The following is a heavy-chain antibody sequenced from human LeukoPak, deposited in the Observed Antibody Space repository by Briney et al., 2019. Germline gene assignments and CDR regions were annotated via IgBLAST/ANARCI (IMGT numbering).Heavy chain of an antibody. CDR3: ARDISRGGRNPSPYFDY. CDR2: IFTTGNS. J-gene: IGHJ4*02. D-gene: IGHD1-14*01. V-gene: IGHV4-4*07. Sequence: PSETLSLTCTVFGGSFSSYYWSWIRQPAGKGLEWIGRIFTTGNSNYNPSLKSRVTMSVDTSKNQFSLRLSSVTAADTAVYYCARDISRGGRNPSPYFDYWGQGMLASVSS. CDR1: GGSFSSYY.